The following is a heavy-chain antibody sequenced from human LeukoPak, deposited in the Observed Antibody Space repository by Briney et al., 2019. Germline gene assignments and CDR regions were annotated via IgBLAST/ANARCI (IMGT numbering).Heavy chain of an antibody. CDR1: GGTFSSYA. D-gene: IGHD1-20*01. V-gene: IGHV1-8*02. Sequence: ASVKVSCKASGGTFSSYAISWVRQAPGQGLEWMGWMNPDSGDTGYAQKFQGRVTMTRNTSTSTAYMELSSLRSEDTAVYYCAGFRITGTAAVDYWGQGTLVTVSS. CDR3: AGFRITGTAAVDY. CDR2: MNPDSGDT. J-gene: IGHJ4*02.